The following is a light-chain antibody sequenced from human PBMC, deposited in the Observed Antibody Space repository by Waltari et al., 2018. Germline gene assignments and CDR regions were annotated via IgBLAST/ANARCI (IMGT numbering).Light chain of an antibody. J-gene: IGKJ1*01. Sequence: DIPITQSPSSLSASMGDLFTITCQSSQNIGIYLTWYQQQPWKAPNLLIYAASNLHSGVPARGIGSGSGTDFTLTISSLQPEDFAVYYWRKSDSNRRTFGQGTKVEIQ. CDR3: RKSDSNRRT. CDR2: AAS. CDR1: QNIGIY. V-gene: IGKV1-39*01.